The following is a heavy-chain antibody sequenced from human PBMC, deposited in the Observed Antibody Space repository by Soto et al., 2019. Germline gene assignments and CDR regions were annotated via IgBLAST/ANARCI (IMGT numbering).Heavy chain of an antibody. CDR2: IYYSGST. J-gene: IGHJ5*02. CDR1: GGSISSYY. Sequence: SETLSLTCTVSGGSISSYYWSWIRQPPGKGLEWIGYIYYSGSTNYNPSLKSRVTISVGTSKNQFSLKLSSVTAADTAVYYCARDLYYYDSSGYVPWGQGTLVTVSS. CDR3: ARDLYYYDSSGYVP. V-gene: IGHV4-59*01. D-gene: IGHD3-22*01.